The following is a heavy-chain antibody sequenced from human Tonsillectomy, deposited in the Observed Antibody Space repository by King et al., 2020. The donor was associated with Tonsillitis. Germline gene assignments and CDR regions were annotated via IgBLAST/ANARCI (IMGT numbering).Heavy chain of an antibody. CDR1: WFSLSTSGVG. V-gene: IGHV2-5*02. Sequence: TLKESGPTLVKPTQTLTLTCTFSWFSLSTSGVGVGWIRQPPGKALGWLVLIYVEDDKHYSPALKSRPTITKDTSKNQVVLTMTTMDPVDTATYYCAQKSGYDYLAFDYWGQGTLVTVSS. CDR2: IYVEDDK. J-gene: IGHJ4*02. D-gene: IGHD5-12*01. CDR3: AQKSGYDYLAFDY.